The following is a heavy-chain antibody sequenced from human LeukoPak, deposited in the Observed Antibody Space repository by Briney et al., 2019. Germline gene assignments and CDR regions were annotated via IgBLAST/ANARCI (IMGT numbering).Heavy chain of an antibody. J-gene: IGHJ6*04. V-gene: IGHV1-3*01. Sequence: WASVKVSCKASGYTFTNYAMHWVRQAPGQRLEWMGWINADNGNTKYSQKFQGRVTITRDTPASTAYMELSSLRSEDTAVYYCARAIYCSSTSCYYLPYYYGMDVWGKGTTVTVSS. D-gene: IGHD2-2*01. CDR3: ARAIYCSSTSCYYLPYYYGMDV. CDR2: INADNGNT. CDR1: GYTFTNYA.